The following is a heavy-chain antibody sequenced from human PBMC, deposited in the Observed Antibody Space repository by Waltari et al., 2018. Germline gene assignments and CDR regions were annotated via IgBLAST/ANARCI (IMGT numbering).Heavy chain of an antibody. CDR3: AKDATVTGHRYYYYMDV. J-gene: IGHJ6*03. Sequence: QVQLVESGGCVVQPGGSLRLSCAASGFTFSSYGMHWVRQAPGKGLEWVAFIRYDGSNKYYADSVKGRFTISRDNSKNTLYLQMNSLRAEDTAVYYCAKDATVTGHRYYYYMDVWGKGTTVTVSS. V-gene: IGHV3-30*02. CDR1: GFTFSSYG. CDR2: IRYDGSNK. D-gene: IGHD4-17*01.